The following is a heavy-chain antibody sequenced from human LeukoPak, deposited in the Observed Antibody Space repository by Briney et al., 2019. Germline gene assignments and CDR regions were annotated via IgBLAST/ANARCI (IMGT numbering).Heavy chain of an antibody. CDR3: LPVSLGY. CDR1: ELTFLSYA. Sequence: GGSLRLSCSASELTFLSYAMHWLRQAPGKGLEYVSGITSYGGSPYYSDSVKGRLTISRDNSKNTLYLEMSSLRNEDTAVYYCLPVSLGYWGQGTLVTVSS. V-gene: IGHV3-64D*09. J-gene: IGHJ4*02. CDR2: ITSYGGSP.